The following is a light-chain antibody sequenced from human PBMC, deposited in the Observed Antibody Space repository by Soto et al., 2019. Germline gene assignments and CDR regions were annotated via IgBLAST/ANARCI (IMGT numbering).Light chain of an antibody. J-gene: IGKJ1*01. Sequence: DIQMTQSPSSLSASVGDRVTITCRASQSISSYLNWYQQKPGKAPKLLMYAASSLQSGVPSRFSGSVSGTDFALTISSLQPEDFAAYYCRQSYSTPWTFGQGTKVEIK. V-gene: IGKV1-39*01. CDR2: AAS. CDR1: QSISSY. CDR3: RQSYSTPWT.